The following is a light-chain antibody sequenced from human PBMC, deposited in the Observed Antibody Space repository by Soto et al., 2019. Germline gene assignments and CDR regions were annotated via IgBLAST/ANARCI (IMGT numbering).Light chain of an antibody. V-gene: IGKV1-5*01. CDR1: EVITNR. J-gene: IGKJ1*01. Sequence: DIQMTQSPSTLSASVGDRVTITCRASEVITNRLAWYQQKPGKAPKRLIFAASSLQSGVPSRFSGSGSGTEFTLTISSLQPDDFATYYCQQYNSYSFGQGTKV. CDR3: QQYNSYS. CDR2: AAS.